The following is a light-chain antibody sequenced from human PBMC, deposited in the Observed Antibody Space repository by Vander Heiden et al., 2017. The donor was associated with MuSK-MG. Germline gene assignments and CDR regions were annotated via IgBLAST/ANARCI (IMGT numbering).Light chain of an antibody. CDR1: SSDVGGYEH. Sequence: QSALTQPASVSGSPGQSTTISCTGTSSDVGGYEHVSWYQQHPGKVPKLVIYDVSNRPSGVSNRFSGSKSGNTASLTISGLQAEDEADYYCSSYTSSSTYVFGTGTKVTVL. CDR3: SSYTSSSTYV. CDR2: DVS. J-gene: IGLJ1*01. V-gene: IGLV2-14*01.